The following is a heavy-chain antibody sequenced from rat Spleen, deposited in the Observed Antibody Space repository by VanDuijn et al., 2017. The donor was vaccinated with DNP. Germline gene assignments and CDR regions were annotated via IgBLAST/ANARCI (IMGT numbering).Heavy chain of an antibody. CDR3: ARRGSLGYFDF. CDR1: GFNFNDYW. V-gene: IGHV4-2*01. CDR2: INKDSTTI. D-gene: IGHD1-7*01. Sequence: EVKLVESGGGLVQPGRSLILSCAASGFNFNDYWMVWVRQAPGKGLEWIGEINKDSTTIDYTPSLKDKFTISRDNAQNTLYLQMNSLRSEDTATYYCARRGSLGYFDFWGPGTMVTVSS. J-gene: IGHJ1*01.